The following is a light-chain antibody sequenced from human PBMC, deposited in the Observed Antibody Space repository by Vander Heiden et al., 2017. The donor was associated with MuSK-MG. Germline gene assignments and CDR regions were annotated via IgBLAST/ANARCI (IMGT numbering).Light chain of an antibody. Sequence: DIVMTETTLSLSVTPGHSASISCKSSQSLMNSDGKTYLHWYLQKPGQPPQLLIYEGSNRGSGVPDRFRGSGSGTDFTLQISRVEAEDVGVYYCIQSIQRRVTFGGGTKVEIK. CDR3: IQSIQRRVT. CDR2: EGS. J-gene: IGKJ4*01. CDR1: QSLMNSDGKTY. V-gene: IGKV2D-29*01.